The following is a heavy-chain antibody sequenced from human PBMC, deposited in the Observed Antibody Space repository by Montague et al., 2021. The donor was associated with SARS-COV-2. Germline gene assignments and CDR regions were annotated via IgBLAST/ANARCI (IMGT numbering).Heavy chain of an antibody. CDR1: GTSFSGYY. CDR3: ARLRDGVVPSPILGVGPYYSYYYMDV. CDR2: INHGGST. D-gene: IGHD3-10*01. Sequence: SETLSLTCAVHGTSFSGYYWNWIRQPPRKGLEWIGEINHGGSTKYSPSPQSRLTISADTSKNQFSLKLTSVAAADTAVYYCARLRDGVVPSPILGVGPYYSYYYMDVWGRGTTVTVSS. J-gene: IGHJ6*03. V-gene: IGHV4-34*01.